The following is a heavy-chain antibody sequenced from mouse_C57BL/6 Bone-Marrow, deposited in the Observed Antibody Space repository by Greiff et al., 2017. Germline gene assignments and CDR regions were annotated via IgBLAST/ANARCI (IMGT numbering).Heavy chain of an antibody. CDR2: IYPGDGDT. Sequence: VQLQQSGPELVKPGASVKISCKASGYSFSSSWMNWVKQRPGKGLEWIGRIYPGDGDTNYNGKFKGKATLTADKSSSTAYMQLSSLTSEDSAVYLCARSGDGYLYYAMDDWGQGTSVTVSS. CDR1: GYSFSSSW. J-gene: IGHJ4*01. CDR3: ARSGDGYLYYAMDD. D-gene: IGHD2-3*01. V-gene: IGHV1-82*01.